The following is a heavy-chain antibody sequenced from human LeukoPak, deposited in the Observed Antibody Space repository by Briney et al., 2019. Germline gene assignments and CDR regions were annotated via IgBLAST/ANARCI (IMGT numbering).Heavy chain of an antibody. Sequence: PGGSLRLSCAASGFTFSSNAMSWVRQAPGKGLEWVSGISGSGGSTYYADSVKGRFTISRDNSKNTLYLQMNSLRAEDTAVYYCAKTERAVSYYDSSGYYPNYYFDYWGQGTLVTVSS. CDR1: GFTFSSNA. J-gene: IGHJ4*02. V-gene: IGHV3-23*01. D-gene: IGHD3-22*01. CDR2: ISGSGGST. CDR3: AKTERAVSYYDSSGYYPNYYFDY.